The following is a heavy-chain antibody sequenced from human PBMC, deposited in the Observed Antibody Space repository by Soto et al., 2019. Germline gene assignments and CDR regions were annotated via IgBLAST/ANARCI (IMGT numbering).Heavy chain of an antibody. D-gene: IGHD6-13*01. CDR2: IYPGDSDT. J-gene: IGHJ4*02. CDR3: ARLVAAAGIDY. CDR1: GYSFTSYW. V-gene: IGHV5-51*01. Sequence: GESLKISCKGSGYSFTSYWIGWVRQMPGNGLEWMGIIYPGDSDTRYSPSFQGQVTISADKSISTACLQWSSLKASDTAMYYCARLVAAAGIDYWGQGTLVTVSS.